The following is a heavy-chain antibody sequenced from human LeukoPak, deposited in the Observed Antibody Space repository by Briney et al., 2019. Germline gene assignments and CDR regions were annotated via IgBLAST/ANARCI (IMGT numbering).Heavy chain of an antibody. CDR3: ARGPHKAGSGSCNFDY. CDR2: IGTAGDT. D-gene: IGHD3-10*01. CDR1: GFTFSSYD. V-gene: IGHV3-13*01. Sequence: PGGSLRLSCAASGFTFSSYDMHWVRQATGKGLEWVSAIGTAGDTYYPGSVKGRFTISRENAKNSLYLQMNSLRAGDTAVYYCARGPHKAGSGSCNFDYWGQGTLVTVSS. J-gene: IGHJ4*02.